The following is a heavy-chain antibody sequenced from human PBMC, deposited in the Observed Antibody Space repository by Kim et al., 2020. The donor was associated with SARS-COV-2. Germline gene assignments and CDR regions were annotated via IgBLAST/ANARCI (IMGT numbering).Heavy chain of an antibody. CDR2: IYYSGST. V-gene: IGHV4-39*01. CDR3: ARQSREVGATPRASKHQGLYGMDV. CDR1: GGSISSSSYY. Sequence: SETLSLTCTVSGGSISSSSYYWGWIRQPPGKGLEWIGSIYYSGSTYYNPSLKSRVTISVDTSKNQFSLKLSSVTAADTAVYYCARQSREVGATPRASKHQGLYGMDVWGQGTTVTVSS. D-gene: IGHD1-26*01. J-gene: IGHJ6*02.